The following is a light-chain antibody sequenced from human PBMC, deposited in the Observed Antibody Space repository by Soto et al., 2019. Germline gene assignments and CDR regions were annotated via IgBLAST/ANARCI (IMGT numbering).Light chain of an antibody. V-gene: IGKV1-39*01. CDR3: QESYSVPLFT. CDR1: QTIGTY. CDR2: AAS. Sequence: DIEMTQSPSSLSASIGDRVTITCRASQTIGTYLNWFQQKPGKAPKLLIYAASNLQSGVPSRFSGGESGTFFTLIISSLQPDVFATYFCQESYSVPLFTFGPGPKGDVK. J-gene: IGKJ3*01.